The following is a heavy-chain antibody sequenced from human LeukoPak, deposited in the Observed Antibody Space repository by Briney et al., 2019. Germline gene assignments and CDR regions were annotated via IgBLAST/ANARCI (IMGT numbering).Heavy chain of an antibody. V-gene: IGHV4-39*01. CDR1: GDSISGSSCY. CDR2: LYCSGGT. J-gene: IGHJ4*02. CDR3: AKTYYYDPFDF. Sequence: PSETLSLTCTVSGDSISGSSCYWVRIRPPPGKGLQWIGSLYCSGGTYYNPSLKSRVTMSVDTSKNQFSLKLSSVTAADTAVYYCAKTYYYDPFDFWGQGTLVTVSS. D-gene: IGHD3-22*01.